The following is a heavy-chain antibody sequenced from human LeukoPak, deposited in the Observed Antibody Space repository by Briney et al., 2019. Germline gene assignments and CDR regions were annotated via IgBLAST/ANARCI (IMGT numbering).Heavy chain of an antibody. J-gene: IGHJ4*02. CDR1: GYAFTGYC. D-gene: IGHD6-6*01. CDR3: ARGRRAARLPYFDY. CDR2: INPNSGGT. V-gene: IGHV1-2*02. Sequence: GASVKVSCKASGYAFTGYCMHWVRQAPGQGLEWMGWINPNSGGTNYAQKFQGRVTMTRDKSISTAYMELTRLRPDDTAEYYCARGRRAARLPYFDYWGQGTLVTVSS.